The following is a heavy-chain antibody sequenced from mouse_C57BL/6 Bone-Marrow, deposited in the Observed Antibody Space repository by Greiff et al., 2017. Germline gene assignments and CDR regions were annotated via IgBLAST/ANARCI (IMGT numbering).Heavy chain of an antibody. CDR3: VRRSHYYGTPYYYAMDY. J-gene: IGHJ4*01. D-gene: IGHD1-1*01. CDR2: IRSKSNNYAT. CDR1: GFSFNTYA. Sequence: EVKLVESGGGLVQPKGSLKLSCAASGFSFNTYAMNWVRQAPGKGLEWVARIRSKSNNYATYYADSVKDRFTISRDDSESMLYLQMNNLKTEDTAMYYCVRRSHYYGTPYYYAMDYWGQGTSVTVSS. V-gene: IGHV10-1*01.